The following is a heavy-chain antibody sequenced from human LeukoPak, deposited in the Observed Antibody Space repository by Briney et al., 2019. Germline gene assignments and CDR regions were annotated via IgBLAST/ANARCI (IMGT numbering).Heavy chain of an antibody. Sequence: ASVKVSCKASGYTFTGYYMHWVRQAPGRGLEWMGRINPNSGGTNYAQKFQGRVTMTRDTYISTAYMELSRLRSDDTAVYYCARVPPKSLVAAPPDYWDQGTLVTVSS. D-gene: IGHD2-15*01. CDR3: ARVPPKSLVAAPPDY. V-gene: IGHV1-2*06. J-gene: IGHJ4*02. CDR2: INPNSGGT. CDR1: GYTFTGYY.